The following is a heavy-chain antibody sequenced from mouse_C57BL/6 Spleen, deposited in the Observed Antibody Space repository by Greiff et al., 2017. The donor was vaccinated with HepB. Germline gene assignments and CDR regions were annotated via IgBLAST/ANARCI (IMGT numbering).Heavy chain of an antibody. D-gene: IGHD2-3*01. CDR2: ISDGGSYT. V-gene: IGHV5-4*01. CDR1: GFTFSSYA. CDR3: ARAIYDGYSAWFAY. Sequence: EVQVVESGGGLVKPGGSLKLSCAASGFTFSSYAMSWVRQTPEKRLEWVATISDGGSYTYYPDNVKGRFTISRDNAKNNLYLQMSHLKSEDTAMYYCARAIYDGYSAWFAYWGQGTLVTVSA. J-gene: IGHJ3*01.